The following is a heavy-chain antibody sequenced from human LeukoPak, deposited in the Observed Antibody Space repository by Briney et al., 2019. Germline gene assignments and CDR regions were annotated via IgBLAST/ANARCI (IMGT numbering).Heavy chain of an antibody. CDR2: IYYSGST. CDR3: ARDRRDGYNRYYFDY. D-gene: IGHD5-24*01. J-gene: IGHJ4*02. Sequence: SETLSLTCTVSGGSISSTSLYWGWIRQPPGKGLEWIGSIYYSGSTYYNPSLKSRVTISVDTSKNQFSLKLSSVTAADTAVYYCARDRRDGYNRYYFDYWGQGTLVTVSS. CDR1: GGSISSTSLY. V-gene: IGHV4-39*07.